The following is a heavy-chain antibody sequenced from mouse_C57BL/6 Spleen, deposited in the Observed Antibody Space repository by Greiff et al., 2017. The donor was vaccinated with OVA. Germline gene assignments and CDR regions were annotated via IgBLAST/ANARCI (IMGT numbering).Heavy chain of an antibody. CDR3: ARPLYYGSSHWYFDV. CDR2: ISSGGSYT. CDR1: GFTFSSYG. Sequence: EVMLVESGGDLVKPGGSLKLSCAASGFTFSSYGMSWVRQTPDKRLEWVATISSGGSYTYYPDSVKGRFTISRDNAKNTLYLQMSSLKSEDTAMYYCARPLYYGSSHWYFDVWGTGTTVTVSS. D-gene: IGHD1-1*01. V-gene: IGHV5-6*01. J-gene: IGHJ1*03.